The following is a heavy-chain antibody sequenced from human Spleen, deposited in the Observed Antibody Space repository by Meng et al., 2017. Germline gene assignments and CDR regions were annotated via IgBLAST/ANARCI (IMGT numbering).Heavy chain of an antibody. V-gene: IGHV1-18*04. CDR1: DYTLTSDG. Sequence: QVQVEQSGAEVKKPGASVKFSCKVSDYTLTSDGFSWVRQAPGQGLQWMGWINIYNGITNYGRNFQGRVTLTTDTSTSTGYMEPRSLTSDDTAVYYCATRGNPYLDRWGQGTLVTVSS. J-gene: IGHJ4*02. CDR2: INIYNGIT. CDR3: ATRGNPYLDR.